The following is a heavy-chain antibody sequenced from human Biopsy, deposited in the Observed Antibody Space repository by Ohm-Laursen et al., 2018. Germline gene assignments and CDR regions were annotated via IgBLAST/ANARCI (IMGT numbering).Heavy chain of an antibody. Sequence: PSQTLSLTCSVSGGSMTGYEWSWIRLAPGTGLERIGYIYYSGGTKYNPSLASRVTFSVDMPKSQFSLKLYSVTAADTAVYYCARVEAGTYDALDIWGQGTLVAVSA. D-gene: IGHD1-26*01. CDR2: IYYSGGT. J-gene: IGHJ3*02. CDR3: ARVEAGTYDALDI. V-gene: IGHV4-59*01. CDR1: GGSMTGYE.